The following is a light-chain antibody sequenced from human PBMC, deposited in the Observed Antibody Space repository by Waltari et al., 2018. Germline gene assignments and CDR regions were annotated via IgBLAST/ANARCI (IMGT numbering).Light chain of an antibody. CDR1: SSNVGGYNL. J-gene: IGLJ3*02. CDR3: YSYAGSSTWV. V-gene: IGLV2-23*02. CDR2: DVN. Sequence: QSALSQPASVSGSPGQSITISCTGTSSNVGGYNLVSWYQHHPGKAPKLLISDVNKRPSGVSIRFSGSKSGNTASLTISRLQAKDEADYYCYSYAGSSTWVFGEGTNLAVL.